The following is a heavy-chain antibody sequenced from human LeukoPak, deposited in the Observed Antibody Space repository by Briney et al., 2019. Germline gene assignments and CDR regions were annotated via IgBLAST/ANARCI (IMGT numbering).Heavy chain of an antibody. CDR2: IFYRGST. D-gene: IGHD3-10*01. CDR3: ARQRFRAYYYYYMNV. CDR1: GDSISNTNYY. V-gene: IGHV4-39*01. Sequence: SETLSLTCTVSGDSISNTNYYWGWIRRPPGKGLEWIGSIFYRGSTYYNPSLKSRVTMSVDTSKNQFSLRLSSVTAADAAVYYCARQRFRAYYYYYMNVWGKGTTVTVSS. J-gene: IGHJ6*03.